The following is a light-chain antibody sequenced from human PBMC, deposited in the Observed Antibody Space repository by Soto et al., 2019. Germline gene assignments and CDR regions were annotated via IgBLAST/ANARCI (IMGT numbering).Light chain of an antibody. V-gene: IGLV1-40*01. CDR3: QSYDSSLSHV. Sequence: QSVLTQPPSVSGAPGQRVTISCTWSSSNIGTGSDVHWYQQLPGTAPKLIIYGTSNRPSGVPDRFSGSKSGTSASLAITWLQDEDEADYYCQSYDSSLSHVFGTGTKLTVL. CDR2: GTS. J-gene: IGLJ1*01. CDR1: SSNIGTGSD.